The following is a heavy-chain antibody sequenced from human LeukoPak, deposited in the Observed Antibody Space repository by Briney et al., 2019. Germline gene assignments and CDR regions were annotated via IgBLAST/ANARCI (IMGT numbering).Heavy chain of an antibody. V-gene: IGHV3-30*04. D-gene: IGHD3-22*01. Sequence: GGSLRLSCVASGFTFSSYAMHWVRQAPGKGLEWVAVISYDGSNKYYADSVKGRFTISRDNSKNTLYLQMNSLRAEDTAVYYCARDQGVVITTYFDYWGQGTLVTVSS. J-gene: IGHJ4*02. CDR3: ARDQGVVITTYFDY. CDR2: ISYDGSNK. CDR1: GFTFSSYA.